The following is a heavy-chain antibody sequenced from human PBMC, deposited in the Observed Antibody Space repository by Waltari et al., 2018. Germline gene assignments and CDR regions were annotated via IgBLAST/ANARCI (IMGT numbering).Heavy chain of an antibody. D-gene: IGHD3-22*01. CDR2: IKQDGSGK. V-gene: IGHV3-7*03. CDR3: ARRYYDSSGYYYAWYFDL. J-gene: IGHJ2*01. Sequence: EVQLVESGGGLVQPGGSLRLSCAASGFTFSSYWMSWVRQAPGKGREWVANIKQDGSGKYYVDSVKGRFTISRDNAKNSLYLQMNSLRAEDTAVYYCARRYYDSSGYYYAWYFDLWGRGTLVTVSS. CDR1: GFTFSSYW.